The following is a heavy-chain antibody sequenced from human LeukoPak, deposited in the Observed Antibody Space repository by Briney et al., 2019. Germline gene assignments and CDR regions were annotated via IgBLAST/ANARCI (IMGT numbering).Heavy chain of an antibody. D-gene: IGHD3-22*01. J-gene: IGHJ4*02. V-gene: IGHV3-7*01. CDR1: GFTFSSYW. CDR2: IKQDGSEK. Sequence: PGGSLRLSCAASGFTFSSYWMSWVRQAPGKGLEWVANIKQDGSEKYYVDSVKGRFTISRDNAKNSLYLQMNSLRVEDTAVYYCARDSGYYYDSSGYYISGYFDYWGQGTLVTVSS. CDR3: ARDSGYYYDSSGYYISGYFDY.